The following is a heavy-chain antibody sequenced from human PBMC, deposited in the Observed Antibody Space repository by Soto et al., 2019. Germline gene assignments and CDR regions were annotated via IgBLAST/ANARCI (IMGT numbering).Heavy chain of an antibody. V-gene: IGHV3-30*18. CDR1: GFTFSSYG. CDR2: ISYDGSNK. J-gene: IGHJ6*02. D-gene: IGHD4-17*01. CDR3: AKDAAGFDYGDYAYYYGMDV. Sequence: GGSLRLSCAASGFTFSSYGMHWVRQAPGKGLEWVAVISYDGSNKYYADSVKGRFTISRDNSKNTLYLQMNSLRAEDTAVYYCAKDAAGFDYGDYAYYYGMDVWGQGTTVTVSS.